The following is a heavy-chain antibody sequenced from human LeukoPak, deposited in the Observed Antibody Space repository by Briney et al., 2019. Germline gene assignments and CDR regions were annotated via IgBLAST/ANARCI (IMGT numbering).Heavy chain of an antibody. CDR1: GGSVSSGIYY. CDR3: ARVVVVPAGRWFDP. D-gene: IGHD2-2*01. CDR2: ISYSGST. V-gene: IGHV4-61*01. Sequence: SETLSLTCTVSGGSVSSGIYYWSWIRQPPGKGLEWIAYISYSGSTNYNPSLKSRVTISVDTSKNQFSLKLSSVTAADTAVYYCARVVVVPAGRWFDPWGQGTLVTVSS. J-gene: IGHJ5*02.